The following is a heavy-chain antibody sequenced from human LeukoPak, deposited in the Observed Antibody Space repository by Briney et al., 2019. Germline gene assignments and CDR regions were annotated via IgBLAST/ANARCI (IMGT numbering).Heavy chain of an antibody. CDR2: IYHSGST. Sequence: SETLSLTCSVSGGSISTINYYWGWIRQPPGKGLEWIGSIYHSGSTHYNPSLKSRVTISVDTSKNQFSLKLSSVTAADTAVYYCARDALTMVRGVNDDYWGQGTLVTVSS. CDR1: GGSISTINYY. V-gene: IGHV4-39*07. CDR3: ARDALTMVRGVNDDY. J-gene: IGHJ4*02. D-gene: IGHD3-10*01.